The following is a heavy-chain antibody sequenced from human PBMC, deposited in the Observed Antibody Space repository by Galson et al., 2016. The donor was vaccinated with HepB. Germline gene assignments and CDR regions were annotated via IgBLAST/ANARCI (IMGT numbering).Heavy chain of an antibody. CDR2: MSYDGSNK. Sequence: SLRLSCAASGFPFSSYGMHWVRQAPGKGLEWVAVMSYDGSNKYYADSVKGRFTISRDNSKNRMSLQMNSLSPGDTAIYYCAKDWWELPVDWGQGTLVTVSS. J-gene: IGHJ4*02. CDR1: GFPFSSYG. V-gene: IGHV3-30*18. D-gene: IGHD1-26*01. CDR3: AKDWWELPVD.